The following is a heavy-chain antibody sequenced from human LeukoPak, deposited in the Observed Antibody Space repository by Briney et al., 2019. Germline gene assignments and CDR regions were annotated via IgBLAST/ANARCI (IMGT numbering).Heavy chain of an antibody. CDR3: ARVAYKLDYYYYYYMDV. CDR1: GYSFTSCW. CDR2: IYPGDSDT. V-gene: IGHV5-51*01. D-gene: IGHD5-24*01. Sequence: GESLKISCKGSGYSFTSCWIGWVRQMPGKGLEWMGIIYPGDSDTRYSPSFQGQVTISADKSIGTAYLQWSSLKASDTAMYYCARVAYKLDYYYYYYMDVWGKGTTVTVSS. J-gene: IGHJ6*03.